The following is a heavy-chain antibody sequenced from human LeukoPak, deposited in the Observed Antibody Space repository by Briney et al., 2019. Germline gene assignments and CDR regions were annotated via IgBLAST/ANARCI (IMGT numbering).Heavy chain of an antibody. Sequence: GRSLRLSCAASGFTFSSYAMHWVRQAPGKGLEWVAVISYDGSNKYYADSVKGRFTISRDNAKNTVYLQMNSLRAEDTAVYYCATFGFNWNLGYWGQGTLVTVSS. CDR2: ISYDGSNK. CDR3: ATFGFNWNLGY. CDR1: GFTFSSYA. V-gene: IGHV3-30*04. D-gene: IGHD1-20*01. J-gene: IGHJ4*02.